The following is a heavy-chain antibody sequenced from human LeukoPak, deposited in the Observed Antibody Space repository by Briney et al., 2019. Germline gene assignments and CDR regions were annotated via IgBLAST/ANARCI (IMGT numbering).Heavy chain of an antibody. V-gene: IGHV3-7*01. D-gene: IGHD5-12*01. CDR2: INPDGSTI. CDR3: ARDSGYNAFDI. CDR1: GFTFSTSW. J-gene: IGHJ3*02. Sequence: GGSLRLSCAASGFTFSTSWMTWVRQAPGKGLDWLGNINPDGSTINYVDSVKGRFTFSRDNAKNSLYLQMNSLRAEDTAVFYCARDSGYNAFDIWGQGTMVTVSS.